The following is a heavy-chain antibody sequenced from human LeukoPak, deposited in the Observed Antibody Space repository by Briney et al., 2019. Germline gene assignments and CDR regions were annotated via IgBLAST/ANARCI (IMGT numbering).Heavy chain of an antibody. Sequence: GASVKVSCKASGYTFTTYYMHWVRQAPGQGLEWMGIINPGSGSTNYAQKFQVRITMTRDTSTSTVYMELSSLRSEDTAVYYCAREMSAIAFDYWGQGTLVTVSS. D-gene: IGHD5/OR15-5a*01. J-gene: IGHJ4*02. CDR3: AREMSAIAFDY. CDR1: GYTFTTYY. CDR2: INPGSGST. V-gene: IGHV1-46*01.